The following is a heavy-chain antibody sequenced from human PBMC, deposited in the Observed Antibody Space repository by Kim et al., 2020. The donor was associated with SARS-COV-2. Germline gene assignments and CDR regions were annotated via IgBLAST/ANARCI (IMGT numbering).Heavy chain of an antibody. V-gene: IGHV3-48*03. CDR2: ISSSGSTI. CDR1: GFTFSSYE. J-gene: IGHJ4*02. CDR3: ARFAGYSSGWYKYYFDY. Sequence: GGSLRLSCAASGFTFSSYEMNWVRQAPGKGLEWVSYISSSGSTIYYADSVKGRFTISRDNAKNSLYLQMNSLRAEDTSVYYCARFAGYSSGWYKYYFDYWGQGTLVTVSS. D-gene: IGHD6-19*01.